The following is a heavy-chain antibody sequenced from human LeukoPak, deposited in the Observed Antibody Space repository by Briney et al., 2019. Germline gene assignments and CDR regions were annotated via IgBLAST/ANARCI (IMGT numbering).Heavy chain of an antibody. CDR3: AKDSKVAVAGYFFDY. CDR2: ISGSGGST. J-gene: IGHJ4*02. V-gene: IGHV3-23*01. CDR1: GFTFSSYA. D-gene: IGHD6-13*01. Sequence: PGGSLRLSCAASGFTFSSYAMSWVRQAPGKGLEWVSAISGSGGSTYYADSVKGRFTISRDNSKNTLYLEMNSLRPEDTAVYHCAKDSKVAVAGYFFDYWGQGTLVTVSS.